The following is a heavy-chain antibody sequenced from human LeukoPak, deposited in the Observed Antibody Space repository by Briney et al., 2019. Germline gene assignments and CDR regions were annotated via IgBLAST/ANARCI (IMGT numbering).Heavy chain of an antibody. D-gene: IGHD3-3*01. CDR3: ARDPGQGDFWSGYYDFFYFDY. Sequence: ASVKASCKASGYTFTSYYMHWVRQAPGQGLEWMGIINPSGGSTSYAQKFQGRVTMTRDTSTSTVYMELSSLRSEDTAVYYCARDPGQGDFWSGYYDFFYFDYWGQGTLVTVSS. CDR1: GYTFTSYY. CDR2: INPSGGST. V-gene: IGHV1-46*03. J-gene: IGHJ4*02.